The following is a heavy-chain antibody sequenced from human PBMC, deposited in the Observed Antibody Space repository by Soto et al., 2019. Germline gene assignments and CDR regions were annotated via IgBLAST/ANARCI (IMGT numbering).Heavy chain of an antibody. D-gene: IGHD6-13*01. Sequence: PGESLKISCKGSGYSFTSYWISWVRQMPGKGLEWMGRIDPSDSYTNYSPSFQGHVTISADKSISTAYLQWSSLKASDTAMYYCARHGIAAAGVPHAFEIWAQGTMVTVSS. CDR3: ARHGIAAAGVPHAFEI. J-gene: IGHJ3*02. CDR2: IDPSDSYT. CDR1: GYSFTSYW. V-gene: IGHV5-10-1*01.